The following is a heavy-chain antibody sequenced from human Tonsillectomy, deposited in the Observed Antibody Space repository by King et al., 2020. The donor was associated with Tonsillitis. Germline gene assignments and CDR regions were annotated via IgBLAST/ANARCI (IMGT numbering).Heavy chain of an antibody. CDR1: GFTFSNAW. CDR2: IKSKADGGTT. D-gene: IGHD2-21*01. V-gene: IGHV3-15*01. Sequence: VQLVESGGGLVKPGGSLRLSCAASGFTFSNAWMNWVRQAPGKGLEWVGHIKSKADGGTTDYAAPVKGRFTISRDDSKSTLYLQMNSLKTEDTAVYYCTRVGFVMDYYYYYGMDVWGQGTTVTVSS. J-gene: IGHJ6*02. CDR3: TRVGFVMDYYYYYGMDV.